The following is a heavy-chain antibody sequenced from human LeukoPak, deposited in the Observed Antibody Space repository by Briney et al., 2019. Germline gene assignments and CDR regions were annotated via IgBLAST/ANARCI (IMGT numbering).Heavy chain of an antibody. D-gene: IGHD3-9*01. Sequence: KSSETPSLTCTVSGGSISSGDYYWSWIRQPPGKGLEWIGYIYYSGSTYYNPSLKSRVTISVDTSKNQFSLKLSSVTAADTAVYYCARRGYYDILTGPRGDAFDIWGQGTMVTVS. J-gene: IGHJ3*02. CDR2: IYYSGST. V-gene: IGHV4-30-4*01. CDR1: GGSISSGDYY. CDR3: ARRGYYDILTGPRGDAFDI.